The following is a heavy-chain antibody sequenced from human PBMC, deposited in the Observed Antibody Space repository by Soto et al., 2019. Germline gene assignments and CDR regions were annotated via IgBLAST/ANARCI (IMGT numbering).Heavy chain of an antibody. J-gene: IGHJ4*02. CDR1: GFTFDDYA. Sequence: EVQLVESGGGLVQPGRSLRLSCAASGFTFDDYAMHWVRQAPGKGLEWVSGISWNSGSIGYADSVKGRFTISRDNAKNSLYLQMNSLRAEDTALYYYAKDIRKYSSSSPGGYYWGQGTLVTVSS. CDR3: AKDIRKYSSSSPGGYY. D-gene: IGHD6-6*01. V-gene: IGHV3-9*01. CDR2: ISWNSGSI.